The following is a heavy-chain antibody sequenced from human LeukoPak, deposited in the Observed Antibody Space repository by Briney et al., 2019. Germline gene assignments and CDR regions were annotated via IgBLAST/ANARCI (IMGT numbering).Heavy chain of an antibody. CDR3: ARCKKNNYDSSGYHGDWFDP. V-gene: IGHV4-39*01. CDR1: GGSISSSSYY. CDR2: IYYSGST. J-gene: IGHJ5*02. D-gene: IGHD3-22*01. Sequence: PSETLSLTCTVSGGSISSSSYYWGWLRQPPGKGLEWIGSIYYSGSTYYNPSLKSRVTISVDTSKNQFSLKLSSVTAADTAVYYCARCKKNNYDSSGYHGDWFDPWGQGTLVTVSS.